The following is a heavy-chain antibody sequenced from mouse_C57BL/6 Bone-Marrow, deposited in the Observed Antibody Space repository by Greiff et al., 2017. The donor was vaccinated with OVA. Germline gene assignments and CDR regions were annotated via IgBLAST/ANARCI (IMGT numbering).Heavy chain of an antibody. CDR2: IDPENGDT. Sequence: EVQLQQSGAELVRPGASVKLSCTASGFNIKDDYMHWVKQRPEQGLEWIGWIDPENGDTEYASKFQGKATITADTSSNTAYLQLSSLTSEDTAVYYCTTRNYAVGSTGNFDVWGTGTTVTVSS. CDR1: GFNIKDDY. D-gene: IGHD1-1*01. CDR3: TTRNYAVGSTGNFDV. J-gene: IGHJ1*03. V-gene: IGHV14-4*01.